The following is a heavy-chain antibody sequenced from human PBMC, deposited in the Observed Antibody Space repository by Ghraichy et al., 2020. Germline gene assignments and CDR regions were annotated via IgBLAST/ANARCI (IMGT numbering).Heavy chain of an antibody. CDR3: ASTSEYSSSSQPAD. D-gene: IGHD6-6*01. CDR2: INPNSGGT. V-gene: IGHV1-2*02. Sequence: ASVKVSCKASGYTFTGYYMHWVRQAPGQGLEWMGWINPNSGGTNYAQKFQGRVTMTRDTSISTAYMELSRLRSDDTAVYYCASTSEYSSSSQPADWGQGTLVTVSS. CDR1: GYTFTGYY. J-gene: IGHJ4*02.